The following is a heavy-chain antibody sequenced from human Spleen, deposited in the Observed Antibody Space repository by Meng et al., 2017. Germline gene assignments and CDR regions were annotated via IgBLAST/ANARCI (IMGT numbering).Heavy chain of an antibody. CDR1: GFTFRSYG. J-gene: IGHJ4*01. CDR2: ISGSGGTT. V-gene: IGHV3-23*01. CDR3: SGHVDY. Sequence: GGSLRLSCVASGFTFRSYGMRWVRQAPGKGLEWVSSISGSGGTTIYADSVEGRFTVSRDNSKNTLYLQMNSLKTEDTAVYYCSGHVDYWGHGTLVTVSS.